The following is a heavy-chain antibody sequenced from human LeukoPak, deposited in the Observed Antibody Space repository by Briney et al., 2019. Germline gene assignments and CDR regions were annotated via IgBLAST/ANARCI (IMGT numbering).Heavy chain of an antibody. CDR2: IYHSGST. CDR1: GGSISSSNW. CDR3: ARHVPNYYGSGSRRGYFDY. Sequence: SETLSLTCTVSGGSISSSNWWSWVRQPPGKGLEWIGEIYHSGSTNYNPSLKSRVTISVDTSKNQFSLKLSSVTAADTAVYYCARHVPNYYGSGSRRGYFDYWGQGTLVTVSS. J-gene: IGHJ4*02. D-gene: IGHD3-10*01. V-gene: IGHV4-4*02.